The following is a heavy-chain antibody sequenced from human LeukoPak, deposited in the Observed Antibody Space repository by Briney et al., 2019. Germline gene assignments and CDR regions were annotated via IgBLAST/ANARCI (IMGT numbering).Heavy chain of an antibody. V-gene: IGHV1-46*01. CDR3: ARDLTYCSSTSCYPHWFDP. J-gene: IGHJ5*02. Sequence: ASVKVSCKASGYTFTSYYMHWVRQAPGQGLEWMGIINPSGGSTSYAQKFQGRVTMTRDTSTSTAYMELSSLRSEDTAVYYCARDLTYCSSTSCYPHWFDPWGQGTLVTVSS. CDR2: INPSGGST. D-gene: IGHD2-2*01. CDR1: GYTFTSYY.